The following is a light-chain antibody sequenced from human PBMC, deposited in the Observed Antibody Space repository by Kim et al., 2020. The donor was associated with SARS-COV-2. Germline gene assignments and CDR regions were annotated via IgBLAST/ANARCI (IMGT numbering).Light chain of an antibody. CDR2: EVN. V-gene: IGLV2-8*01. CDR1: SGDDGSYNN. Sequence: PGQSVAISCFGTSGDDGSYNNVSWYQQHPGKSPTLIIYEVNKRPSGVPDRFSGSMSGNTASLTVSGLQAEDEADYYCASHGGYDYVFGTGTKVTVL. CDR3: ASHGGYDYV. J-gene: IGLJ1*01.